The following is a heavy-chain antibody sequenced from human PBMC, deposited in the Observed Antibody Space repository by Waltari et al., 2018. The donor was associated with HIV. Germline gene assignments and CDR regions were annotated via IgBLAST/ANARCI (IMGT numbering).Heavy chain of an antibody. CDR1: GGTFSSYA. CDR2: IIPVLGTE. J-gene: IGHJ4*02. CDR3: AREYCSGGSCHRYCDY. D-gene: IGHD2-15*01. Sequence: QVQLVQSGAEVKKPGSSVKVSCKASGGTFSSYAVSWVRQAPGQGLEWMGGIIPVLGTENYAQKFQDRVTITADELTSTAYLELSSLRSEDTAVYYCAREYCSGGSCHRYCDYWGQGTQVTVSS. V-gene: IGHV1-69*01.